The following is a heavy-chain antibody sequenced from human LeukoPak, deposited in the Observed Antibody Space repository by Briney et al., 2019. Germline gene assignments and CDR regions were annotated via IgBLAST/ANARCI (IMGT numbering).Heavy chain of an antibody. CDR3: AKGGRAAAGTGDYLDY. Sequence: GGSLRLSCAASGFTFSSYAMSWVRQAPGKGLEWVSAISGSGGSTYYADSVKGRFTISRDNSKNTLYLQTNSLRAEDTAVYYCAKGGRAAAGTGDYLDYWGQGTLVTVSS. J-gene: IGHJ4*02. CDR1: GFTFSSYA. D-gene: IGHD6-13*01. CDR2: ISGSGGST. V-gene: IGHV3-23*01.